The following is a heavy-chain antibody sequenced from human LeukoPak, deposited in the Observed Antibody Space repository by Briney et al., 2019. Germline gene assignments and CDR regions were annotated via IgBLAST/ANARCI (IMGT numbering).Heavy chain of an antibody. CDR3: ARDQGGNSYGRLDP. Sequence: PGRSLRLSCAASGFTFRSYGMHWVRQAPGTGLEWVAVIWYDGSNKYYADSVKGRFTISRDNSKNTLCLQMNGLRAEDTAVYYCARDQGGNSYGRLDPWGQGTLVTVSS. CDR1: GFTFRSYG. CDR2: IWYDGSNK. V-gene: IGHV3-33*01. J-gene: IGHJ5*02. D-gene: IGHD5-18*01.